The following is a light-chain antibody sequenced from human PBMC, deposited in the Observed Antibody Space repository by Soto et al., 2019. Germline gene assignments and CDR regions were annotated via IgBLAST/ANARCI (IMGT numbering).Light chain of an antibody. CDR1: QSLKHSDGNTY. CDR3: MQGTHWAPFT. J-gene: IGKJ2*01. V-gene: IGKV2-30*02. CDR2: KVS. Sequence: DVVMTQSPLSLPVTLGQPASISCRSSQSLKHSDGNTYLNWFQQRPGQSPRRLIYKVSIRDSGVPDSFSGSGSVTDFTLTISSVEAEDVGVYYCMQGTHWAPFTFGQGTKLEI.